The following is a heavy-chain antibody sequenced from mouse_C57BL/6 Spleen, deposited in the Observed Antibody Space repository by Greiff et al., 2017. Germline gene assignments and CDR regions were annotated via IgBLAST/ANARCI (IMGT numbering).Heavy chain of an antibody. CDR2: IYPGNSDT. D-gene: IGHD1-1*01. J-gene: IGHJ2*01. CDR1: GYTFTSYW. Sequence: EVQLQQSGTVLARPGASVKMSCKTSGYTFTSYWMHWVKQRPGQGLEWIGAIYPGNSDTSYNQKFKGKAKLPAVTSASTAYMELSSLTNEDSAVYYCTGNYYGSSYFDYWGQGTTLTVSS. CDR3: TGNYYGSSYFDY. V-gene: IGHV1-5*01.